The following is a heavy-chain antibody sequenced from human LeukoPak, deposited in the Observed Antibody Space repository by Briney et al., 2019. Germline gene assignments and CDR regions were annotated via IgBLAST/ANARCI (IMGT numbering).Heavy chain of an antibody. CDR2: ISSRRRYK. J-gene: IGHJ4*02. Sequence: GGSLRLSCAASGFTFSSYSMNWVRQAPGKGREWVSSISSRRRYKDYADSVKGRFTIYREKGKNTLYVQMNSLRAEATAVYYCARGERSGFVAWLGVDYWGQGTLVTVSS. CDR1: GFTFSSYS. V-gene: IGHV3-21*01. CDR3: ARGERSGFVAWLGVDY. D-gene: IGHD3-9*01.